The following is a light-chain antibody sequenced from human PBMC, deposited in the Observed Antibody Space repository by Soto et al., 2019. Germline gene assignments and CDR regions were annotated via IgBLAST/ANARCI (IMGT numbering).Light chain of an antibody. CDR2: GAS. CDR1: QSIISHY. J-gene: IGKJ2*01. Sequence: EIVLTQSPDTLSLSPGERVTLSCRASQSIISHYLAWYQQKPGQAPRLLLYGASTRASGVPERLSGSVSGTDFSGSVSGTDFALTITRLEPEDFAAYYCHLHGSSAYAFGQGTKLEIK. CDR3: HLHGSSAYA. V-gene: IGKV3-20*01.